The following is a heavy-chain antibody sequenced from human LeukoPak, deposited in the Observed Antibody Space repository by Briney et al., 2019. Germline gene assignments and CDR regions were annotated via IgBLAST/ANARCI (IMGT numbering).Heavy chain of an antibody. D-gene: IGHD3-3*01. CDR1: GGSISSSSYY. V-gene: IGHV4-39*01. J-gene: IGHJ3*02. Sequence: SETLSLTCTVSGGSISSSSYYWGWIRQPPGKGLEWIGSIYYSGSTYYNPSLKSRVTISVDTSKNQFSLKLSSVTAADTAVYYCASSPSTIFGVVIYLAFDIWGQGTMVTVSS. CDR3: ASSPSTIFGVVIYLAFDI. CDR2: IYYSGST.